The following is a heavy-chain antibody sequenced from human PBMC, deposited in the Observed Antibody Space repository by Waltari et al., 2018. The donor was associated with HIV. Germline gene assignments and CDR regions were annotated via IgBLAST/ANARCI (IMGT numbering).Heavy chain of an antibody. V-gene: IGHV4-61*02. CDR1: GGSITSGSYY. CDR2: VYTSGSA. D-gene: IGHD3-9*01. CDR3: ARGLGSWAGYYHWFFDL. Sequence: QVLLQESGPGLLKPSQTLSLTCNVSGGSITSGSYYWTWIRQPAGKGLAWIGRVYTSGSANFHPSLGSRVTMSLDTSKNQFALRVTAVTAADTAVYYCARGLGSWAGYYHWFFDLWGRGTLVIVSS. J-gene: IGHJ2*01.